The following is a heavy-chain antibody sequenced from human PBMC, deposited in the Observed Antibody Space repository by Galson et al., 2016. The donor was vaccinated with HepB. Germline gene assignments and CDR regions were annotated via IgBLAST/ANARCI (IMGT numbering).Heavy chain of an antibody. V-gene: IGHV3-13*01. CDR2: IGSTSDT. J-gene: IGHJ6*02. Sequence: SLRLSCAASGFTFRNHDMHWVRQATGKGLEWVSAIGSTSDTYYSGSVKGRFTISREKAEKSVSLQMKSLRAGDTAVYYCARALNSSSPYGRRYYGLDVWGQGTTVTVSS. D-gene: IGHD6-13*01. CDR3: ARALNSSSPYGRRYYGLDV. CDR1: GFTFRNHD.